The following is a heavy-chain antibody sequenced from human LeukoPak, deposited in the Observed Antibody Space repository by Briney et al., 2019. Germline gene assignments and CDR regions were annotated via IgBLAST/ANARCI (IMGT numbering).Heavy chain of an antibody. CDR3: ARDEGIEGYFDY. Sequence: GGSLTLSCAASGFTFSNYGMTWVRQAPGKGLDWVSAITGSGANIYYADPVRGRFTISRDSYKSTLYLQMNSLRSEDTAVYYCARDEGIEGYFDYWGQGTLVTVSS. J-gene: IGHJ4*02. CDR2: ITGSGANI. V-gene: IGHV3-23*01. CDR1: GFTFSNYG.